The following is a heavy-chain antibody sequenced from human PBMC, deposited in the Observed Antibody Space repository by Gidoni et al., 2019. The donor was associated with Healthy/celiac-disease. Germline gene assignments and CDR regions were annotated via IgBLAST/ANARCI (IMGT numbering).Heavy chain of an antibody. CDR3: ARGGRGFGVVKGVDY. J-gene: IGHJ4*02. CDR2: INHSGST. V-gene: IGHV4-34*01. Sequence: QVQLQQWGAGLLKPSETLSLTCAVYGGSFSGYYWSWIRQPPGKGLEWIGEINHSGSTNYNPSLKSRVTISVDTSKNQFSLKLSSVTAADTAVYYCARGGRGFGVVKGVDYWGQGTLVTVSS. D-gene: IGHD3-3*01. CDR1: GGSFSGYY.